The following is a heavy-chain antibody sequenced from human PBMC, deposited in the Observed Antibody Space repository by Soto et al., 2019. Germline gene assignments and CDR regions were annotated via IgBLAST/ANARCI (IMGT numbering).Heavy chain of an antibody. CDR2: ISSSSSYI. CDR3: ARDSSDLEMATITPFDY. V-gene: IGHV3-21*01. Sequence: GGSLRLSCAASGFTFSSYSMNWVRQAPGKGLEWVSSISSSSSYIYYADSVKGRFTISRDNAKNSPYLQMNSLRAEDTAVYYCARDSSDLEMATITPFDYWGQGALVTVSS. J-gene: IGHJ4*02. D-gene: IGHD5-12*01. CDR1: GFTFSSYS.